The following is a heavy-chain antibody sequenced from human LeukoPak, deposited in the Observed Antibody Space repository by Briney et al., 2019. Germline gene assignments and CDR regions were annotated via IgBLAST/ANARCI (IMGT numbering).Heavy chain of an antibody. Sequence: SETLSLTCTVSGGSISSYYWSWIRQPPGKGLEWIGYIYYSGSTNYNPSLKSRVTISVDTSKNQFSLKLSSVTAADTAVYYCAKDPNYYDSNPWGQGTMVTVSS. CDR3: AKDPNYYDSNP. D-gene: IGHD3-22*01. CDR1: GGSISSYY. V-gene: IGHV4-59*12. CDR2: IYYSGST. J-gene: IGHJ3*01.